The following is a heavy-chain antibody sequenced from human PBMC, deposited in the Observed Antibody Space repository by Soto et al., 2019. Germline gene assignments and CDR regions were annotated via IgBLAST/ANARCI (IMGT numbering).Heavy chain of an antibody. CDR3: ARDQEATIFGVVTPYGMYV. J-gene: IGHJ6*02. CDR2: INPNSGGT. Sequence: ASVKVSGKASGYTFTGYYMHWVRQAPGQGLEWMGWINPNSGGTNYAQKFQGWVTMTRDTSISTAYMELSRLRSDDTAVYYCARDQEATIFGVVTPYGMYVWGQGTRVTVSS. V-gene: IGHV1-2*04. CDR1: GYTFTGYY. D-gene: IGHD3-3*01.